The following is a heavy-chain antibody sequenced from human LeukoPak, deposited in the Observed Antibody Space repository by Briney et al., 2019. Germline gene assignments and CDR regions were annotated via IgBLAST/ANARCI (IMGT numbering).Heavy chain of an antibody. CDR1: GGSIRSGDYY. V-gene: IGHV4-30-4*01. Sequence: SQTLSLTCTVSGGSIRSGDYYWNWIRQPLGKGLEWIGCIYYSGSTYYSPSLKSRVSMSVDTSRNQFSLKLSSVTAADTAVYFCARGEIYPPLVWGQGTLVTVSS. D-gene: IGHD3-16*01. CDR3: ARGEIYPPLV. CDR2: IYYSGST. J-gene: IGHJ4*02.